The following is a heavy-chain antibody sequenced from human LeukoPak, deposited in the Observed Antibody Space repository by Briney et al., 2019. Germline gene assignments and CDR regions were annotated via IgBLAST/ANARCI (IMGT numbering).Heavy chain of an antibody. CDR2: ISSSSTI. CDR1: GSTFSSYS. CDR3: ARDNCDCSGGSCYFLSVDP. V-gene: IGHV3-48*04. J-gene: IGHJ5*02. D-gene: IGHD2-15*01. Sequence: LTGGSLRLSCAVSGSTFSSYSINSVRQPPGKGLGWVSYISSSSTIYYADSVKGRFTISRDNAKNSLYLQMTSLRAEDTAVYYCARDNCDCSGGSCYFLSVDPWGQGTLVTVSS.